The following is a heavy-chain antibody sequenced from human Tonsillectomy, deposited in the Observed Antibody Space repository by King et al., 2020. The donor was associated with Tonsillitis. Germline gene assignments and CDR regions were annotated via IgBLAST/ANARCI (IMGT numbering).Heavy chain of an antibody. Sequence: TLKESGPTRVKPTQTLTLTCTFSGFSLTTSAVGVGWIRQPPGKALEWLALIYWDDDKRYSPSLKTRLTITKDTSKNQVGLIMTDMDPVDTATYYCARLPYDLLTDYYNHFDYWGQGTLVIVSS. V-gene: IGHV2-5*02. D-gene: IGHD3-9*01. CDR2: IYWDDDK. CDR1: GFSLTTSAVG. CDR3: ARLPYDLLTDYYNHFDY. J-gene: IGHJ4*02.